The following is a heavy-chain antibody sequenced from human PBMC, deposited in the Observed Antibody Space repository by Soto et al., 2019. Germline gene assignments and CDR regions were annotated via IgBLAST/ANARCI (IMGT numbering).Heavy chain of an antibody. CDR3: ARWWSGSRQGFDP. J-gene: IGHJ5*02. CDR2: IYYSGST. D-gene: IGHD3-3*01. V-gene: IGHV4-31*03. CDR1: GGSISSGDYY. Sequence: QVQLQESGPGLVKPSQTLSLTCTVSGGSISSGDYYWSWIRQHPGKGLEWIGYIYYSGSTYYNPSLKSRVTSAVDTSKNPFSLKRSSVTAADTAVYYCARWWSGSRQGFDPWGQGTLVTVSS.